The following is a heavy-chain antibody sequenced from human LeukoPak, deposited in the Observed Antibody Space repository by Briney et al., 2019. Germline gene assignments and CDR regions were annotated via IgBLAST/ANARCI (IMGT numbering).Heavy chain of an antibody. CDR2: INHSGST. Sequence: SETLSLTCAVYGGSFSGYYWSWIRQPPGKGLEWIGEINHSGSTNYNPSLKSRVTISVDTSKNQLSLKLSSVTAADTAVYYCARLDSGSYYVYFDYWGQGTLVTVSS. V-gene: IGHV4-34*01. CDR3: ARLDSGSYYVYFDY. CDR1: GGSFSGYY. D-gene: IGHD1-26*01. J-gene: IGHJ4*02.